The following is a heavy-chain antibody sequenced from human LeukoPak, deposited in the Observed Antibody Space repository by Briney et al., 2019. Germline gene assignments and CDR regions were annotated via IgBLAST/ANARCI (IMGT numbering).Heavy chain of an antibody. Sequence: PGGSLRLSCAASGFTFSSYWMSWVRQAPGKGLEWVANIKQDGSEKYYVDSVKGRFTISRDNAKNSLYLQMNSLRAEDTAVYYCARDIDPPPSDPVKIVVVPAAMPANDYWGQGTLVTVSS. CDR2: IKQDGSEK. V-gene: IGHV3-7*01. CDR1: GFTFSSYW. D-gene: IGHD2-2*01. J-gene: IGHJ4*02. CDR3: ARDIDPPPSDPVKIVVVPAAMPANDY.